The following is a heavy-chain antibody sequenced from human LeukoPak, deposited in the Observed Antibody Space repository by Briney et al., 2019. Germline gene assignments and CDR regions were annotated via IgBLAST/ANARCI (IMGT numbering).Heavy chain of an antibody. Sequence: GGSLRLSCAASGFTFSSYWMSWVRQAPGKGLEWVANIKQDGSEKYYVDSVKGRFTISRDNSKNTLYLLMNNLRAEDTAVYYCARAQRGDYMDVWGKGTTVTVSS. CDR2: IKQDGSEK. J-gene: IGHJ6*03. CDR1: GFTFSSYW. CDR3: ARAQRGDYMDV. V-gene: IGHV3-7*03. D-gene: IGHD6-25*01.